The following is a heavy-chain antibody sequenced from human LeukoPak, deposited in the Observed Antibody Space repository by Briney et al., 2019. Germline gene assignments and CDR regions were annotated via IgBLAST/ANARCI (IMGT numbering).Heavy chain of an antibody. CDR2: IYTSGGT. CDR3: ARLTRLSTSPDRYYLDY. Sequence: SSETLSLTCTVSGDSISSYYWSWIRQPPGKGLEWIGYIYTSGGTNYIPSLKGRVTISIDTSKNQFSLKLSSVAAADSAVYYCARLTRLSTSPDRYYLDYWGQGTLVTVSS. CDR1: GDSISSYY. J-gene: IGHJ4*02. D-gene: IGHD6-6*01. V-gene: IGHV4-4*09.